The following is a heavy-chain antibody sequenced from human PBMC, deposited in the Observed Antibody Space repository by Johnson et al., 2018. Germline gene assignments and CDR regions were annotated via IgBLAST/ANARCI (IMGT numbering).Heavy chain of an antibody. Sequence: VQLVQSGGDLVQPGRSLRLSCAASGFTFGAYTIHWVRQVPGNGLEWVSGVTWHSDSIEYAGAVRGRFPISRDNAKNSLYLQMDSLRVEDTAFYYCARGNWGYAFDIWGQGTMVTVSS. CDR3: ARGNWGYAFDI. J-gene: IGHJ3*02. V-gene: IGHV3-9*01. CDR2: VTWHSDSI. CDR1: GFTFGAYT. D-gene: IGHD7-27*01.